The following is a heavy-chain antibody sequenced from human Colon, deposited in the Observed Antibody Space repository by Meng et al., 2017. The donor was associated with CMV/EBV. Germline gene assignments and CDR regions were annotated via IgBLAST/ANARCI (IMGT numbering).Heavy chain of an antibody. CDR3: ARGAYYYDSSGIDYFDY. Sequence: GESLKISCAASGFTFSSYWMSWVRQAPGKGLEWVANIKQDGSEKYYVDSVKGRFTISRDNAKNSLYLQMNSLRAEDTAVYYCARGAYYYDSSGIDYFDYWGQGTLVTVSS. CDR1: GFTFSSYW. D-gene: IGHD3-22*01. V-gene: IGHV3-7*01. J-gene: IGHJ4*02. CDR2: IKQDGSEK.